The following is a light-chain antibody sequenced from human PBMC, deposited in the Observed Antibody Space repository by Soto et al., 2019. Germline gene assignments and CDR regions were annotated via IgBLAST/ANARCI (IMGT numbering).Light chain of an antibody. CDR2: NSY. Sequence: QSVLTQPPSGSGAPGQRVTISCSGNSSKIGSKTVNWYQQLPGTVPKLLIYNSYQRPSGVPDRFSGSKSGTSASLAISGLQSEDEADYYCAAWDASLNGYVFGAGTKVTVL. J-gene: IGLJ1*01. V-gene: IGLV1-44*01. CDR1: SSKIGSKT. CDR3: AAWDASLNGYV.